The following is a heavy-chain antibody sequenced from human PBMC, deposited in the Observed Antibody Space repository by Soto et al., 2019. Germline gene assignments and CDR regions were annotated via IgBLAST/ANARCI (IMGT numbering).Heavy chain of an antibody. Sequence: GGSLRLSCAASGFTFRSYGIHWVRQAPGKGLEWVAVISYDGSNKYYTDSVKGRFTISRDNSKNTLYLQMNSLRAEDTAVYYCAKDRLLPYYDFWSGRYYGMDVWGQGTTVTVSS. CDR2: ISYDGSNK. D-gene: IGHD3-3*01. J-gene: IGHJ6*02. V-gene: IGHV3-30*18. CDR1: GFTFRSYG. CDR3: AKDRLLPYYDFWSGRYYGMDV.